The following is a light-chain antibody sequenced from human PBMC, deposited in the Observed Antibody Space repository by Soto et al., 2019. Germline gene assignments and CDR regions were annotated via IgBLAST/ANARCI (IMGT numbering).Light chain of an antibody. CDR1: QSIGNY. CDR2: ATF. Sequence: DIQMTQSPSSLSASIGDRVTITCRAGQSIGNYLNWYQQKPGKAPNLLIYATFSLQSGVPSRFSGSGSGTEFTLTISSLQREDFAIYYCQQSYSSTWTFGQGTKVDIK. J-gene: IGKJ1*01. V-gene: IGKV1-39*01. CDR3: QQSYSSTWT.